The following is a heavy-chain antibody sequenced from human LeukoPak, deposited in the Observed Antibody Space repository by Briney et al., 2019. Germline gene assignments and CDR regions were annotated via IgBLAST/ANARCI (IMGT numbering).Heavy chain of an antibody. D-gene: IGHD3-3*01. V-gene: IGHV1-2*02. CDR3: ARVPQLRFLEWSSDSYYFDY. J-gene: IGHJ4*02. CDR1: GYTFTGYY. Sequence: GASVKVSCKASGYTFTGYYMHWVRQAPGQGLEWMGWINPNSGGTNYARKFQGRVTMTRDTSISTAYMELSRLRSDDTAVYYCARVPQLRFLEWSSDSYYFDYWGQGTLVTVSS. CDR2: INPNSGGT.